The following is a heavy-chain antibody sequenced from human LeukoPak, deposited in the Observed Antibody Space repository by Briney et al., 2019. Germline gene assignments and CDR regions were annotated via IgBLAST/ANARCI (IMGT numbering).Heavy chain of an antibody. CDR2: INHSGST. J-gene: IGHJ3*02. CDR1: GGSFSSYY. V-gene: IGHV4-34*01. D-gene: IGHD3-16*02. CDR3: ARGGRNYDYVWGSYRAFDI. Sequence: PSETLSLTCAVYGGSFSSYYWNWIRQPPGKGLEWIGEINHSGSTNYNPSLKSRVTISVDTSKNQFSLKLSSVTAADTAVYYCARGGRNYDYVWGSYRAFDIWGQGTMVTVSS.